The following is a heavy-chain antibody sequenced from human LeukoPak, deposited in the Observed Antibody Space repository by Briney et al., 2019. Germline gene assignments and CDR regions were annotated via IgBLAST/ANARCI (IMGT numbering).Heavy chain of an antibody. CDR1: GGSFSGYY. D-gene: IGHD5-18*01. J-gene: IGHJ4*02. V-gene: IGHV4-34*01. CDR3: ARQTWIQLWLVDY. Sequence: PSETLSLTCAVYGGSFSGYYWSWIRQPPGKGLEWIGEINHSGSTNYNPSLKSRVTISVDTSKNQFSLKLSSVTAADTAVYYCARQTWIQLWLVDYWGQGTLVTVSS. CDR2: INHSGST.